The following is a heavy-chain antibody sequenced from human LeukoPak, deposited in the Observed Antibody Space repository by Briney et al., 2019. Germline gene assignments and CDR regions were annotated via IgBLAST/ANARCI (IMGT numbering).Heavy chain of an antibody. CDR3: GRDESVSGPTTFDF. Sequence: GGSLRLSCAASGFTVSSNYMSWVRQAPGKGLEWVSVIYSGGSTYYADSVKGRFTISRDNAKNTLYPQMNSLRGEDTGVYYCGRDESVSGPTTFDFWGQGTLVTVSS. V-gene: IGHV3-66*01. CDR2: IYSGGST. J-gene: IGHJ4*02. D-gene: IGHD6-19*01. CDR1: GFTVSSNY.